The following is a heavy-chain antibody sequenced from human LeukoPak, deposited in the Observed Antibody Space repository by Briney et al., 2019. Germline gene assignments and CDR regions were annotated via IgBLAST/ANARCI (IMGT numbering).Heavy chain of an antibody. Sequence: SQTLSLTCTVSGGSISSGSYYWSWIRQPAGKGLEWIGRIYTSGSTNYNPSLKSRVTISVDTSKNQFSLKLSSVTAADTAVYYCARGYDTTAFDIWGQGTMVTVSS. CDR1: GGSISSGSYY. CDR3: ARGYDTTAFDI. J-gene: IGHJ3*02. CDR2: IYTSGST. D-gene: IGHD3-22*01. V-gene: IGHV4-61*02.